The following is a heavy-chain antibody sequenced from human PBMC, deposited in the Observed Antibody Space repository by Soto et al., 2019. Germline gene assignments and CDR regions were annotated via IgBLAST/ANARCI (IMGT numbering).Heavy chain of an antibody. V-gene: IGHV3-30-3*01. CDR1: GFTFSSYA. D-gene: IGHD5-18*01. CDR3: ASDGGIQLWFGA. CDR2: ISYDGSNK. Sequence: GGSLRLSCAASGFTFSSYAMHWVRQAPGKGLEWVAVISYDGSNKYYADSVKGRFTISRDNSKNTLYLQMNSLRAEDTAVYYCASDGGIQLWFGAWGQGTTVTVSS. J-gene: IGHJ6*02.